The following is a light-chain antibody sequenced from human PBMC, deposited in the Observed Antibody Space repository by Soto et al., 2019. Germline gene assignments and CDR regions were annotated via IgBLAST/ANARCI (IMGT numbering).Light chain of an antibody. J-gene: IGKJ1*01. CDR3: QKYNSAPPWT. V-gene: IGKV1-27*01. CDR1: QDISNY. Sequence: DIQMTQSPSSLSASVGDRVTITCRATQDISNYLAWYQQKPGKVPNLLIYAASTLQSGVPSRFSGSGSGTDFTLTISSLQPEDVATCYCQKYNSAPPWTFGQGTKVEI. CDR2: AAS.